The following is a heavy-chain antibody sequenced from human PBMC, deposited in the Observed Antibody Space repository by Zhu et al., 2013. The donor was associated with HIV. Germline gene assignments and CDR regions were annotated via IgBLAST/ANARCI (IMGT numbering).Heavy chain of an antibody. CDR1: GYTFSSYG. D-gene: IGHD5-12*01. CDR2: ISAYNGNT. V-gene: IGHV1-18*01. CDR3: ARDYFGHSGYDLVSLDY. J-gene: IGHJ4*02. Sequence: QVQLVQSGAEVKKPGASVKVSCKASGYTFSSYGISWVRQAPGQGLEWMGWISAYNGNTDYAQRLLGRVTMTTDTSTSTAYMELRSLRSDDTAVYYCARDYFGHSGYDLVSLDYWGQGTLVTVSS.